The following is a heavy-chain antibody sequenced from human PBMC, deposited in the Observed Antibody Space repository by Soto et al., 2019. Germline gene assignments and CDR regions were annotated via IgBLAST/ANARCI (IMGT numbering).Heavy chain of an antibody. Sequence: EVQLVESGGGLVQPGWSLRLSCAASGFTFSSYSMNWVRQAPGKGLEWVSYIGYSSSTMYYADSVKGRFTISRDIAKNSLYLQMNSLRAEDTAVYYCARESTTVTRGNFQHWGQGTLVTVSS. CDR3: ARESTTVTRGNFQH. CDR2: IGYSSSTM. J-gene: IGHJ1*01. V-gene: IGHV3-48*01. D-gene: IGHD4-17*01. CDR1: GFTFSSYS.